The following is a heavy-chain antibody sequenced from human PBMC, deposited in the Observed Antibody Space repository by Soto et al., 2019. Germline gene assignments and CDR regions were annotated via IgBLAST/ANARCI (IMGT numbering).Heavy chain of an antibody. D-gene: IGHD1-26*01. V-gene: IGHV3-23*01. CDR2: MIGDGTSW. Sequence: EVQLLESGGGLAQPGGYLRLSCAASGFSFRIYAMNWVRQAPGKGLEWVSVMIGDGTSWDYADSVRGRFTISRDNSKNTLYLQMNNLRTEDTAVYYCAKDLRPDGRYDLDSWGQGTLVIVSS. CDR1: GFSFRIYA. J-gene: IGHJ4*02. CDR3: AKDLRPDGRYDLDS.